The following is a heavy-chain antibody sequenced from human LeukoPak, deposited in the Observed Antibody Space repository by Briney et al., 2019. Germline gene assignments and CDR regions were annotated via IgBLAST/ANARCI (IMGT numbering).Heavy chain of an antibody. V-gene: IGHV3-23*01. J-gene: IGHJ4*02. D-gene: IGHD2/OR15-2a*01. CDR1: GLTFNNYA. Sequence: PGGSLRLSCAASGLTFNNYAMTWVRQAPGKGLEWVAAISGRGGSTYYTDSVKGRFTISRDNSKNTLYLQMTGLRAEDTAVYYCAKDSAKKYDDYWGQGTLVTVSS. CDR2: ISGRGGST. CDR3: AKDSAKKYDDY.